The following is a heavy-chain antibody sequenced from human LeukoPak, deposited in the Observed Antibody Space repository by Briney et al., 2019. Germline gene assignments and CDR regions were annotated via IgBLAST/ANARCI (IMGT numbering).Heavy chain of an antibody. CDR3: ARVRGYYDSSGPGDY. CDR2: INPNSGGT. V-gene: IGHV1-2*02. D-gene: IGHD3-22*01. CDR1: GYTFTGYY. J-gene: IGHJ4*02. Sequence: ASVKVSCKASGYTFTGYYMHWVRQAPGQGLEWMGWINPNSGGTNYAQKFQGRVTMTRDTSISTAYMELSSLRSEDTAVYYCARVRGYYDSSGPGDYWGQGTLVTVSS.